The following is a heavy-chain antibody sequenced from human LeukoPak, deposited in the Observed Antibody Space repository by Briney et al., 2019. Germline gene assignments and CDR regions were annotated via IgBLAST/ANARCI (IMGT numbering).Heavy chain of an antibody. D-gene: IGHD1-20*01. CDR1: GFTFSSYA. V-gene: IGHV3-30-3*01. CDR2: ISYDGSNK. CDR3: ARDDLYNWNYFDY. J-gene: IGHJ4*02. Sequence: HTGGSLRLSCAASGFTFSSYAMHWVRQAPGKGLEWVAVISYDGSNKYYADSVKGRFTISRDNAKNSLYLQMNSLRAEDTAVYYCARDDLYNWNYFDYWGQGTLVTVSS.